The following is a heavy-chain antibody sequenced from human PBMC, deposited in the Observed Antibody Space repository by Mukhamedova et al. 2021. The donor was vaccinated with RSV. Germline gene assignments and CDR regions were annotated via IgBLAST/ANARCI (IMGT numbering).Heavy chain of an antibody. CDR2: ISGSGGST. Sequence: ISGSGGSTYYADSVKGRFTISRDNSKTTLYLQMNSLRTKDTAVYYCAKNYDAEFDYWGQGTLVTVSS. CDR3: AKNYDAEFDY. D-gene: IGHD1-7*01. J-gene: IGHJ4*02. V-gene: IGHV3-23*01.